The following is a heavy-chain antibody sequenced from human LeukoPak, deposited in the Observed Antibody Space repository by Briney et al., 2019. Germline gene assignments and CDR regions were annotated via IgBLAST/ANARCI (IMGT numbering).Heavy chain of an antibody. D-gene: IGHD3-10*01. J-gene: IGHJ4*02. CDR1: GGSISSYY. CDR2: IYYSGST. CDR3: ARHPYYYGSGSYYTVEY. Sequence: SSETLSLTCTVSGGSISSYYWSWIRQPPGKGLEWIGYIYYSGSTNYNPSLKSRVTISVDTSKNQFSLKLSSVTAADTAVYYCARHPYYYGSGSYYTVEYWGQGTLVSVSS. V-gene: IGHV4-59*01.